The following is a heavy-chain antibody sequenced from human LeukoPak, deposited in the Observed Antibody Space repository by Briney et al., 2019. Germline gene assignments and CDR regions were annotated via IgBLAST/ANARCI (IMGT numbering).Heavy chain of an antibody. CDR1: GFTLSNYS. V-gene: IGHV3-48*01. Sequence: GGSLRLSCAVSGFTLSNYSMNWVRQAPGKGLEWISYISGSGFTIHYADSVKGRFTISRDNAKNSLYLQMNSLRAEDTAVYYCAKEFNMNREIIRDAFDMWGQGTMVTVSS. J-gene: IGHJ3*02. D-gene: IGHD3-10*01. CDR3: AKEFNMNREIIRDAFDM. CDR2: ISGSGFTI.